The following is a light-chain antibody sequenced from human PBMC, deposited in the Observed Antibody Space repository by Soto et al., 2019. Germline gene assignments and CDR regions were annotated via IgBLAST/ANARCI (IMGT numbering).Light chain of an antibody. CDR2: GAS. CDR3: QQYCSSSYT. J-gene: IGKJ2*01. Sequence: EIVLTQSPGTLSLSPGERATLSCRASQSVSSTYLDWYQQKPGQAPRLLIYGASSWATGVPDRFSGSGSGTDFPLAVSRLQPEDFAVYFCQQYCSSSYTFGLGTKLAIK. CDR1: QSVSSTY. V-gene: IGKV3-20*01.